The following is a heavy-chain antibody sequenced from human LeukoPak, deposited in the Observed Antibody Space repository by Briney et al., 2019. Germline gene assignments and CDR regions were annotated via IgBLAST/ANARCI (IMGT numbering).Heavy chain of an antibody. Sequence: GRSLRLSCAASGFTFSSYAMHWVRQAPGKGLEWVAVISYDGSNKYYADSVKGRFTTSRDNSKNTLYLQMNSLRAEDTAVYYCARTHQYSGSYLDYWGQGTLVTVSS. CDR2: ISYDGSNK. V-gene: IGHV3-30-3*01. D-gene: IGHD1-26*01. J-gene: IGHJ4*02. CDR1: GFTFSSYA. CDR3: ARTHQYSGSYLDY.